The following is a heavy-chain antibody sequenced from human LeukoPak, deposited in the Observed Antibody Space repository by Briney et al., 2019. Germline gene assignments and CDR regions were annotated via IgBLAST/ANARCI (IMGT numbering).Heavy chain of an antibody. CDR2: VTGRGVGT. V-gene: IGHV3-23*01. CDR1: GFTFSSYA. J-gene: IGHJ4*01. CDR3: GSDPNGDYVGALGY. D-gene: IGHD2-8*01. Sequence: GGSLRLSCAASGFTFSSYALAWVRQTPGKGLEWVSAVTGRGVGTHYADSVKGRFTISRDNSKNTICLQMNSLRAEDTAMYFCGSDPNGDYVGALGYWGRGTLVTVSS.